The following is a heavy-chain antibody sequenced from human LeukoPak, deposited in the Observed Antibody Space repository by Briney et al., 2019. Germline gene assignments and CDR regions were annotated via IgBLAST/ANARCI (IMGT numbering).Heavy chain of an antibody. Sequence: GSSVKVSCKASGGTFSSYAISWVRQAPGQGLEWMGRIIPIFGTANYAQKFQGRVTITTDESTSTAYMELSSLRSEDTAVYYCARDAGGSGSPDNWSDPWGQGTLVTVSS. D-gene: IGHD3-10*01. CDR3: ARDAGGSGSPDNWSDP. CDR1: GGTFSSYA. CDR2: IIPIFGTA. V-gene: IGHV1-69*05. J-gene: IGHJ5*02.